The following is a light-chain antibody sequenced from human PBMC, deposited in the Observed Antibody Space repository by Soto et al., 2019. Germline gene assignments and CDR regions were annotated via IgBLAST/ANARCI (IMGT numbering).Light chain of an antibody. CDR1: QSVDNY. CDR3: QQRSNWPSIT. CDR2: DAS. Sequence: EIVLTQSPATLSLSPWDRATLSCRASQSVDNYLAWYQQTPGQPPRLLIYDASQRATGTPARFSGSGSETDFSLTINSLEPEDFVVYYCQQRSNWPSITFGQGTRLEIK. J-gene: IGKJ5*01. V-gene: IGKV3-11*01.